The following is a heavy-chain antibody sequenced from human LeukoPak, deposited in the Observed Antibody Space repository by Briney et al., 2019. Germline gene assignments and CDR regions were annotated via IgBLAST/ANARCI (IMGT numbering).Heavy chain of an antibody. Sequence: GASVTVSFKSSGYTFTGYYMHWVRPSPGQGLEWMGWINPNSGGTNYAQKCQGRVTMTRHTSISTVYMELSRLRSDDTAVYYCARVAYFDYWRQGTLVTVSS. J-gene: IGHJ4*02. CDR3: ARVAYFDY. V-gene: IGHV1-2*02. CDR2: INPNSGGT. CDR1: GYTFTGYY.